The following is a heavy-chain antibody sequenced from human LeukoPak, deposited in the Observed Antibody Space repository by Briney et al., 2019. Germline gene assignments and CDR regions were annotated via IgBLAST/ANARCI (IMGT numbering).Heavy chain of an antibody. D-gene: IGHD1-26*01. Sequence: ASVKVSCKASGYTFTSSGISWVRQAPGHGLEWMGWISADNGNTNYTQKLQGRVTMTTDTSTSTAYMELRSLRSDDTAVYYCARVVGATVDPFDYWGQGTLVTVSS. V-gene: IGHV1-18*01. CDR2: ISADNGNT. J-gene: IGHJ4*02. CDR3: ARVVGATVDPFDY. CDR1: GYTFTSSG.